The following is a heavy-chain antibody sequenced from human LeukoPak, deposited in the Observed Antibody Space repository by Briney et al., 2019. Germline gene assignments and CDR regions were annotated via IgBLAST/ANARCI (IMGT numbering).Heavy chain of an antibody. Sequence: ASVKVSCEASGYTFTSYYMHWVQQAPGQGLEWMGIINPSGGSTSYAQKFQGRVTMTRDTSTSTVYMELSSLRSEDTAVYYCASGRGASDWFDPWGQGTLVTVSS. CDR1: GYTFTSYY. D-gene: IGHD3-10*01. J-gene: IGHJ5*02. CDR2: INPSGGST. CDR3: ASGRGASDWFDP. V-gene: IGHV1-46*01.